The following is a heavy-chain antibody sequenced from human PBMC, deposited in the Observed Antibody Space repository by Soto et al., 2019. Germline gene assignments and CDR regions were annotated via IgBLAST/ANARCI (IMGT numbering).Heavy chain of an antibody. CDR2: IYYSGST. CDR3: AGGGYSGYPKTYYYYYTDF. Sequence: QVQLQESGPGLVKPSETLSLTCTVSCGSISSYYWSWIRQPPGKGLEWIGYIYYSGSTHYNPSLRSRLTIPVYTSNYQLSGKLGSVTASDAAVYYGAGGGYSGYPKTYYYYYTDFWGKGTTVTVSS. J-gene: IGHJ6*03. CDR1: CGSISSYY. V-gene: IGHV4-59*08. D-gene: IGHD5-12*01.